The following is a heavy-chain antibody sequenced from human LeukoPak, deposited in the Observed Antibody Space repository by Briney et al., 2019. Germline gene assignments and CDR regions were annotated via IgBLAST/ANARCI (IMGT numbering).Heavy chain of an antibody. Sequence: SETLSLTCTVSGGSISSYYWSWIRQPPGKGLEWIGYIYYSGSTNYNPSLKSRVTISVDTSKNQFSLKLSSVTAADTAVYYCARSIAAAGDYWGQGTLVTVSS. D-gene: IGHD6-13*01. CDR1: GGSISSYY. V-gene: IGHV4-59*12. J-gene: IGHJ4*02. CDR3: ARSIAAAGDY. CDR2: IYYSGST.